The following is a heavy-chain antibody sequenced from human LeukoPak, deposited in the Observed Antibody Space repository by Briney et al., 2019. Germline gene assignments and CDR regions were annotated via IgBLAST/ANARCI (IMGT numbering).Heavy chain of an antibody. Sequence: ASVTVSFKASGYTFTIYDINWVRQATGQGLEWMGWMNPKSGNTGYAQKFQGRVTMTRDTSISTAYMELGSLRSEDTAVYYCARVTGSIDYWGQGTLVTVSS. J-gene: IGHJ4*02. CDR3: ARVTGSIDY. D-gene: IGHD1-26*01. CDR2: MNPKSGNT. V-gene: IGHV1-8*01. CDR1: GYTFTIYD.